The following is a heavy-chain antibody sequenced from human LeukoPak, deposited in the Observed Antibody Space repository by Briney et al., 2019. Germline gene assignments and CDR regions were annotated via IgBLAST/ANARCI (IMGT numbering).Heavy chain of an antibody. CDR3: AKEDSGGNHGFDY. Sequence: GASLRLSCAASGFTFSTYAMSWVRQAPGKGLEWVSAISGSGGSTYYADSVKGRFTISRDNSKNTLYLQMNSLRADDTAVYYCAKEDSGGNHGFDYWGQGTLVTVSS. V-gene: IGHV3-23*01. D-gene: IGHD4-23*01. J-gene: IGHJ4*02. CDR2: ISGSGGST. CDR1: GFTFSTYA.